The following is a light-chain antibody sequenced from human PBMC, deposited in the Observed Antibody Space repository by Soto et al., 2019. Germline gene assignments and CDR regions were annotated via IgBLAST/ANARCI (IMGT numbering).Light chain of an antibody. CDR3: QQYKNWPPLT. V-gene: IGKV3-15*01. CDR2: GAF. Sequence: EIVMTQSPATLSVSPGETATLSCRASQSVSYNLAWYQQKPGQGPRLLIYGAFTRATGIPARFSGSGSGTXXXXXXXXXXXXXXAVYYCQQYKNWPPLTFGGGTKVEIK. J-gene: IGKJ4*01. CDR1: QSVSYN.